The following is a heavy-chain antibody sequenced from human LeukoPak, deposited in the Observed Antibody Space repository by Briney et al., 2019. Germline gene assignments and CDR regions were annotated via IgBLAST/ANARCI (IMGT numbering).Heavy chain of an antibody. CDR2: ISYDGSNK. V-gene: IGHV3-30-3*01. CDR3: ARVPAPYSSGNTYYFDY. J-gene: IGHJ4*02. D-gene: IGHD3-22*01. Sequence: GGSLRLSCAASGFTFSSYAMHWVRQAPGKGLEWVAVISYDGSNKYYADSVKGRFTISRDNSKNTLYLQMNSLRAEDTAVYYCARVPAPYSSGNTYYFDYWGQGTLVTVSS. CDR1: GFTFSSYA.